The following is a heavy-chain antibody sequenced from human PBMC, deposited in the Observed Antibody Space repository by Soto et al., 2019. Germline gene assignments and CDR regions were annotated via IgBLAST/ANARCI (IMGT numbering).Heavy chain of an antibody. V-gene: IGHV1-2*04. CDR3: AGYKGSKNETLSGGYYYGMDV. CDR1: GYSFTGYY. Sequence: ASVKVSCKASGYSFTGYYMHWVRQAPGQGLEWMGWINANSGNTNYAQSFQGWVTMTRDTSISTAYMEMSRLRSDDTAVYYCAGYKGSKNETLSGGYYYGMDVWGQGTTVTVSS. J-gene: IGHJ6*02. D-gene: IGHD1-20*01. CDR2: INANSGNT.